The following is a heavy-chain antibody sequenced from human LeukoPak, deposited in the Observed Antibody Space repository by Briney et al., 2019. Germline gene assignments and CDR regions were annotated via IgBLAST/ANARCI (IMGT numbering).Heavy chain of an antibody. CDR1: GGSFSGYY. J-gene: IGHJ3*02. Sequence: SETLSLTCAVYGGSFSGYYWSWIRQPPGKGLEWIGEINHSGSTNYNPSLKSRVTISVDTSKNRFSLKLSSVTAADTAVYYRAREIVGATLAFDIWGQGTMVTVSS. CDR2: INHSGST. CDR3: AREIVGATLAFDI. V-gene: IGHV4-34*01. D-gene: IGHD1-26*01.